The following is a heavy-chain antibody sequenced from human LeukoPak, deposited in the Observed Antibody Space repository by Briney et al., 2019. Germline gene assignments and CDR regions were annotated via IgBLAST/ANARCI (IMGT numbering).Heavy chain of an antibody. D-gene: IGHD3-10*01. V-gene: IGHV5-51*01. Sequence: GESLKISCQGSGYSFTNHYIGWVRLMPGKGLEWMGIIYPGDSDTRYSPSIQGRVTISADKSISTAYLQWSSLKASDTAMYYCARRGYGSGNYYYPNWGQGTLVTVSS. CDR3: ARRGYGSGNYYYPN. CDR1: GYSFTNHY. CDR2: IYPGDSDT. J-gene: IGHJ4*02.